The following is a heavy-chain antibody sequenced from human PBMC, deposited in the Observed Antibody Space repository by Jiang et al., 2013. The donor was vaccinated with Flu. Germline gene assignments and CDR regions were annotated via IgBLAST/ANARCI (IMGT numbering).Heavy chain of an antibody. CDR3: ARVRIAAAGTGIGGGMDV. J-gene: IGHJ6*02. CDR2: INAGNGNT. V-gene: IGHV1-3*01. Sequence: GAEVKKPGASVKVSCKASGYTFTSYAMHWVRQAPGQRLEWMGWINAGNGNTKYSQKFQGRVTITRDTSASTAYMELSSLRSEDTAVYYCARVRIAAAGTGIGGGMDVWGQGTTVTVSS. D-gene: IGHD6-13*01. CDR1: GYTFTSYA.